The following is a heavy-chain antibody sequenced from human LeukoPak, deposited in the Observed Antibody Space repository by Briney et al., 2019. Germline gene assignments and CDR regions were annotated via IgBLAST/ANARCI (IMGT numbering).Heavy chain of an antibody. Sequence: ASVKVSCKASGYTFTGYYMHWVRQAPGQGLEWMGWINPNSGGTNYAQKFQGRVTMTRDTSISTAYMELSRLRSDDTAVYYCARSRAEGFWSGPTYYFDYWGQGTLVTVSS. D-gene: IGHD3-3*01. CDR2: INPNSGGT. CDR3: ARSRAEGFWSGPTYYFDY. CDR1: GYTFTGYY. V-gene: IGHV1-2*02. J-gene: IGHJ4*02.